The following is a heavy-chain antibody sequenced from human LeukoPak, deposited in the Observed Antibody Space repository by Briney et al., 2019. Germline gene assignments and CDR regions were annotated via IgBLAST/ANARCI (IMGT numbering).Heavy chain of an antibody. J-gene: IGHJ4*02. D-gene: IGHD6-13*01. CDR1: GFTFSSYA. Sequence: GESLRLSCAVSGFTFSSYAMSWVRQAPGKGLEWVSVISGSGSNTYYADSVKGRFTISRDNSKNTLYLQMNSLRGDDTAAYYCARGKQQLVPRTFDYWGQGTLVTVSS. CDR3: ARGKQQLVPRTFDY. CDR2: ISGSGSNT. V-gene: IGHV3-23*01.